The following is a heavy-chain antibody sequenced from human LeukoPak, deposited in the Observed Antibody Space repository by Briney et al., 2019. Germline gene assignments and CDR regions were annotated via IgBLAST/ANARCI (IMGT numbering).Heavy chain of an antibody. D-gene: IGHD6-19*01. J-gene: IGHJ5*02. CDR2: ISGSGGST. CDR1: GFTFSSYA. CDR3: AKDPMATVAGTRDWFDP. Sequence: GGSLRLSCAASGFTFSSYAMSWVRQAPGKGLEWVSAISGSGGSTYYADSVKGRFTISRDNSKNTLYLQMNSLRAEDTAVYYCAKDPMATVAGTRDWFDPWGQGTLVTVSS. V-gene: IGHV3-23*01.